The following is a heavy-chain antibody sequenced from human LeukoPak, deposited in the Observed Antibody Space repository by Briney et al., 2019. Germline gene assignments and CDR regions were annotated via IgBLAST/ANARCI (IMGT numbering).Heavy chain of an antibody. V-gene: IGHV3-30*18. D-gene: IGHD6-13*01. CDR3: AKVDIAAADYTPFDY. CDR1: GFTFSSYG. J-gene: IGHJ4*02. CDR2: ISYDGSNK. Sequence: SGGSLRLSCAASGFTFSSYGMHWVRQAPGKGLEWVAVISYDGSNKYYADSVKGRFTISRDNSKNTLYLQMNSLRAEDTAVYYCAKVDIAAADYTPFDYWGQGTLVTVSS.